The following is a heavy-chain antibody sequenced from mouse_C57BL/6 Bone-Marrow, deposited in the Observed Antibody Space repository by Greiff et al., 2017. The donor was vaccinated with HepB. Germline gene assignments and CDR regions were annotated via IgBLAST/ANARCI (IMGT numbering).Heavy chain of an antibody. CDR2: INPSNGGT. Sequence: QVHVKQPGTELVKPGASVKLSCKASGYTFTSYWMHWVKQRPGQGLEWIGNINPSNGGTNYNEKFKSKATLTVDKSSSTAYMQLSSLTSEDSAVYYCARSCGLRRTWFAYWGQGTLVTVSA. CDR1: GYTFTSYW. CDR3: ARSCGLRRTWFAY. D-gene: IGHD2-4*01. V-gene: IGHV1-53*01. J-gene: IGHJ3*01.